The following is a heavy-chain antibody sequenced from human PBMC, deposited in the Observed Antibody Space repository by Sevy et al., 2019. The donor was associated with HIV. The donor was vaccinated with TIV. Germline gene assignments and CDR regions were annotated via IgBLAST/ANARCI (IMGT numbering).Heavy chain of an antibody. J-gene: IGHJ3*02. CDR3: TPDGGLWFGEFTPWPDHAFDI. Sequence: GGSLRLSCAASGFTFSNAWMSWVRQAPGKGLEWVGRIKSKTDGGTTDYAAPVKGRFTNSRDDSKNTLYLQMNSLKTEDTAVYYCTPDGGLWFGEFTPWPDHAFDIWGQGTMVTVSS. CDR1: GFTFSNAW. CDR2: IKSKTDGGTT. D-gene: IGHD3-10*01. V-gene: IGHV3-15*01.